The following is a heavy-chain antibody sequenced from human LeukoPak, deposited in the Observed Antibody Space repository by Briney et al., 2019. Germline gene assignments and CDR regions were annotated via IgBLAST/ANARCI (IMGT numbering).Heavy chain of an antibody. D-gene: IGHD3-10*01. Sequence: PGGSLRLSCAASGFTFSSYAMHWVRQAPGKGLEWVAVISYDRSNKYYADSVKGRFTISRDNSKNTLYLQMNSLRAEDTAVYYCARAKGVRGVIGSAYYFDYWGQGTLVTVSS. CDR3: ARAKGVRGVIGSAYYFDY. CDR1: GFTFSSYA. V-gene: IGHV3-30-3*01. CDR2: ISYDRSNK. J-gene: IGHJ4*02.